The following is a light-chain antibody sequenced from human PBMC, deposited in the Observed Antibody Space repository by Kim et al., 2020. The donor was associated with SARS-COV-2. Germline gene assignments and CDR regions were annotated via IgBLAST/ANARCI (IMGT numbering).Light chain of an antibody. CDR1: QSIGTA. Sequence: EIVMTQSPATLSVSPGEKATLSCRASQSIGTALAWSQQKPGQAPRLLIYAAATRAAGVPARFSGSGSGTEFTLTISSLQSEDFAVYYCQQYNQWPLTFGGGTKVDIK. CDR3: QQYNQWPLT. J-gene: IGKJ4*01. V-gene: IGKV3-15*01. CDR2: AAA.